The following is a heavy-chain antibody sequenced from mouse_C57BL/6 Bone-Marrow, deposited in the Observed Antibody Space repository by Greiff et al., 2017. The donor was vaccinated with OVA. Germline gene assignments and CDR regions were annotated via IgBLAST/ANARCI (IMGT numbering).Heavy chain of an antibody. D-gene: IGHD1-3*01. Sequence: EVKLMESGGGLVQPGGSLSLSCAASGFTFTDYYMSWVRQPPGKALEWLGFLRNKANGYTTEYSASVKGRFTISRDNSQSILYLQMNALRAEDSATYYCARTTVGFDYWGQGTTLTVSS. J-gene: IGHJ2*01. V-gene: IGHV7-3*01. CDR3: ARTTVGFDY. CDR2: LRNKANGYTT. CDR1: GFTFTDYY.